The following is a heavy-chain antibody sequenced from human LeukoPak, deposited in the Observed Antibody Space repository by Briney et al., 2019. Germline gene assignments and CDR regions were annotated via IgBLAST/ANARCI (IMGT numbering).Heavy chain of an antibody. CDR1: GGSFSGYY. J-gene: IGHJ3*02. CDR3: ASIPYVWGSYRYIVYAFDI. Sequence: SETLSLTCAVYGGSFSGYYWSWIRQPPGKGLEWIGEINHSGSTNYNPSLKSRVTISVDTSKNQFSLKLSSVTAADTAVYYCASIPYVWGSYRYIVYAFDIWGQGTMVTVSS. V-gene: IGHV4-34*01. D-gene: IGHD3-16*02. CDR2: INHSGST.